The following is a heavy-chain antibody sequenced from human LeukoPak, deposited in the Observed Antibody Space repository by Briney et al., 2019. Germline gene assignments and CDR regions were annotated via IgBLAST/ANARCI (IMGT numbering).Heavy chain of an antibody. CDR3: AKAEQWLIGYYFDY. V-gene: IGHV3-23*01. J-gene: IGHJ4*02. D-gene: IGHD6-19*01. Sequence: GGSLRLSCAASGFTFSSYGMSWVRQAPGKGLERVSAISGSGGSTYYADSVKGRFTISRDNSKNTLYLQMNSPRAEDTAVYYCAKAEQWLIGYYFDYWGQGTLVTVSS. CDR2: ISGSGGST. CDR1: GFTFSSYG.